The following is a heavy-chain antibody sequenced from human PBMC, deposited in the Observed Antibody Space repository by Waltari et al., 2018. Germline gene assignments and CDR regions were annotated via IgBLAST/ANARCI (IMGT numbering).Heavy chain of an antibody. CDR2: FRGDGGDS. CDR1: GFIFSSPW. V-gene: IGHV3-74*03. Sequence: EVQLVESGGGLVQPGGSLRLSCAVSGFIFSSPWMHWVLQPPGKGLVWVSRFRGDGGDSTYADSVKGRFTISRDNAKNTLYLQMNSLRAEDTAIYYCATDLILGSGSLGYWGQGTLVTVSS. CDR3: ATDLILGSGSLGY. D-gene: IGHD1-26*01. J-gene: IGHJ4*02.